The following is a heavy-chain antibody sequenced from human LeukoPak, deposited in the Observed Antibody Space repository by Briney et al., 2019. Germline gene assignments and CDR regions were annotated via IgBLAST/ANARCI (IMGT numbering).Heavy chain of an antibody. Sequence: GGSLRISCAASGFIFKNFGMYWVRQAPGKGLDWVAFIRYDGSRTYYTDSVKGRFTISRDNSNNTLYLQMNSLRPEDTAVYFCAKDRSWGMNSAEYWGQGTLVTVSS. D-gene: IGHD7-27*01. V-gene: IGHV3-30*02. CDR2: IRYDGSRT. CDR1: GFIFKNFG. CDR3: AKDRSWGMNSAEY. J-gene: IGHJ4*02.